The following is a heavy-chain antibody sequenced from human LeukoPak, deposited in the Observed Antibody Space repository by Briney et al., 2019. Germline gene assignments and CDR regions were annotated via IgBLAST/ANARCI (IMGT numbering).Heavy chain of an antibody. Sequence: GFLRLSCAASGFTFGSYAMHWVRQAPGKGLEYVSAISSNWGSTYYANAVKGRFTISRDNSKNTLYLQMGSLRAEDMAVYYCARGFRYFDRLSNDAFDIWGQGTMVPVSS. D-gene: IGHD3-9*01. V-gene: IGHV3-64*01. CDR2: ISSNWGST. CDR1: GFTFGSYA. J-gene: IGHJ3*02. CDR3: ARGFRYFDRLSNDAFDI.